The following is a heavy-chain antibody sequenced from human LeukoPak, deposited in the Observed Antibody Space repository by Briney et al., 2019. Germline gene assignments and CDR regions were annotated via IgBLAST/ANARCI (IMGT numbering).Heavy chain of an antibody. J-gene: IGHJ4*02. CDR2: ISWNSGSI. Sequence: PGGSLRLSCAASGFTFDDYAMHWVRQAPGKGLEWVSGISWNSGSIGYADSVKGRFTISRDNAKNSLYLQMNSLRAEDMALYYCAKASDSSGYYHDFDYWGQGTLVTVSS. V-gene: IGHV3-9*03. CDR1: GFTFDDYA. D-gene: IGHD3-22*01. CDR3: AKASDSSGYYHDFDY.